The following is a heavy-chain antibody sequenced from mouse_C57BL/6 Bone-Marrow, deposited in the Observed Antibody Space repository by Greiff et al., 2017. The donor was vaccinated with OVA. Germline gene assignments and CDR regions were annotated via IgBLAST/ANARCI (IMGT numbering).Heavy chain of an antibody. CDR1: GYSFTSYY. J-gene: IGHJ2*01. D-gene: IGHD2-1*01. V-gene: IGHV1-66*01. Sequence: LQESGPELVKPGASVKISCKASGYSFTSYYIHWVKQRPGQGLEWIGWIYPGSGNTKYNEKFKGKATLTADTSSSTAYMQLSSLTSEDSAVYYCARGDYGNYLDYWGQGTTLTVSS. CDR3: ARGDYGNYLDY. CDR2: IYPGSGNT.